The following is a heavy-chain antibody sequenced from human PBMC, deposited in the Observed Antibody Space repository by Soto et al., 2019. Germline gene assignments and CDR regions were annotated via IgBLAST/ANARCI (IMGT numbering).Heavy chain of an antibody. CDR2: ISYDGSNK. Sequence: QVQLVESGGGVVQPGRSLRLSCAASGFTFSSYAMHWVRQAPGKGLEWVAVISYDGSNKYYADYVKGRFTISRDNSKNTLYLQMNSLRAEDTAVYYCARVTTVTEFDYWGQGTLVTVSS. CDR1: GFTFSSYA. CDR3: ARVTTVTEFDY. D-gene: IGHD4-17*01. V-gene: IGHV3-30-3*01. J-gene: IGHJ4*02.